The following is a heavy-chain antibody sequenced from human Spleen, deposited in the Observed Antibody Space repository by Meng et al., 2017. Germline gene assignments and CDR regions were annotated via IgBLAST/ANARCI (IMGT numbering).Heavy chain of an antibody. V-gene: IGHV3-21*01. Sequence: GGSLRLSCAASGFTFSTYSINWVRQGPGKGLEWVSSISSTSSYIHYADSVKGPFTISRDNARNSLLMQMTSLRAEDTALYYCASDNVFHYHDALDVWGQGTTVTVSS. J-gene: IGHJ6*02. CDR2: ISSTSSYI. D-gene: IGHD2-8*01. CDR1: GFTFSTYS. CDR3: ASDNVFHYHDALDV.